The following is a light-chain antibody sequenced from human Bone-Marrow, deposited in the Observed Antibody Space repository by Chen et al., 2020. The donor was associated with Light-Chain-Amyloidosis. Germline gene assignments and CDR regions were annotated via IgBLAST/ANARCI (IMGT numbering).Light chain of an antibody. V-gene: IGLV3-21*02. CDR1: NIGSKS. CDR3: QVWDAISDHSV. Sequence: SYVLTQPPSVSVAPGQTATITCGGSNIGSKSVHWFQQMPDQGPVMLVSDSNDRRPGIPARFSGSNAGDTATLTISRVEAGDEADYYGQVWDAISDHSVFGGGSKLTV. CDR2: DSN. J-gene: IGLJ3*02.